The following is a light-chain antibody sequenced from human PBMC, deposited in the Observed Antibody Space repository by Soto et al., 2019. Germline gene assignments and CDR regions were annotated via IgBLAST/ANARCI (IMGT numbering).Light chain of an antibody. CDR1: QSISSW. CDR2: DAS. CDR3: QQYDNLPIT. V-gene: IGKV1-5*01. Sequence: DIQMTQSPSTLSASVGDRVTITCRASQSISSWLAWYHQKPGKAPNLLIYDASSLESGVPSRFSGSGSGTEFTLTISGLQPDDFATYYCQQYDNLPITFGQGTRLEIK. J-gene: IGKJ5*01.